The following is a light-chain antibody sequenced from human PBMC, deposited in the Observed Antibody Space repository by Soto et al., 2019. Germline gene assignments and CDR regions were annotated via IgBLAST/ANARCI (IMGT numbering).Light chain of an antibody. J-gene: IGLJ1*01. CDR1: SSDVGGFNY. V-gene: IGLV2-11*01. CDR3: CSYTDNYTLV. Sequence: QSALTQPRSVSGSPGQSVTISCAGTSSDVGGFNYVSWYQQHPGNAPKLMIYDVSKRPSGVPDRFSGSKSGNTASLTISGLQAEDEADYYCCSYTDNYTLVFGTGTKVTVL. CDR2: DVS.